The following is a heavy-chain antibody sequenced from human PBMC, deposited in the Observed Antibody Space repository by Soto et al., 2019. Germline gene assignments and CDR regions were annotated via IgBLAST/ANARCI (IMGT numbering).Heavy chain of an antibody. J-gene: IGHJ6*03. V-gene: IGHV4-34*01. Sequence: SETLSLTCAVYGGSFSGYYWSWIRQPPGKGLEWIGEINHSGSTNYNPSLKSRVTISVDTSKNQFSLKLSSVTAADTAVYYCAREPDIVVVPAANVPYYMDVWGKGTTVTV. CDR1: GGSFSGYY. CDR3: AREPDIVVVPAANVPYYMDV. CDR2: INHSGST. D-gene: IGHD2-2*01.